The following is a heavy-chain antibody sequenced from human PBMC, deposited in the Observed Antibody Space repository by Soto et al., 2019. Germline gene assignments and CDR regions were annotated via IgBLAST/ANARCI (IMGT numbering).Heavy chain of an antibody. V-gene: IGHV4-39*01. CDR1: GGSISISSYY. CDR3: ARHEYYDFWSGYYEYYYGMDV. D-gene: IGHD3-3*01. CDR2: IYYSGST. Sequence: SDTLSLTCTVSGGSISISSYYWGWIRQPPGKGLEWIGSIYYSGSTYYNPSLKSRVTISVDTSKNQFSLKLSSVTAADTAVYYCARHEYYDFWSGYYEYYYGMDVWGQGTTVTVSS. J-gene: IGHJ6*02.